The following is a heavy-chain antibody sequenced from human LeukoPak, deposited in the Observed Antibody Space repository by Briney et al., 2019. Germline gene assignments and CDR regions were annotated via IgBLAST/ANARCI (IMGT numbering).Heavy chain of an antibody. Sequence: KPSETLSLTCNVSGDSITSGGFYWAWIRQSPGKGLEWIGNVYYSGTTQYNPSLKGRVTISMDMSKNQFSLNLNSVSVTDTSIYYCARRDYAAWFDPWGQGPLAAVSS. J-gene: IGHJ5*02. D-gene: IGHD4/OR15-4a*01. CDR2: VYYSGTT. V-gene: IGHV4-39*01. CDR3: ARRDYAAWFDP. CDR1: GDSITSGGFY.